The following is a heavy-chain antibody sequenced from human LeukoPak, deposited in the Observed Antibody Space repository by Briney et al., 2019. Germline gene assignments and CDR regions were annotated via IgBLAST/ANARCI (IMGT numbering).Heavy chain of an antibody. Sequence: ASVKVSCKASGYTFTSYGISWVRQAPGQGLEWMGWIGAYNGNTNYAQKLQGRVTMTTDTSTSTAYMELRSLRSDDTAVYYCARIRRGDKPPPPDYWGQGTLVTVSS. CDR1: GYTFTSYG. CDR2: IGAYNGNT. J-gene: IGHJ4*02. CDR3: ARIRRGDKPPPPDY. V-gene: IGHV1-18*01. D-gene: IGHD3-10*01.